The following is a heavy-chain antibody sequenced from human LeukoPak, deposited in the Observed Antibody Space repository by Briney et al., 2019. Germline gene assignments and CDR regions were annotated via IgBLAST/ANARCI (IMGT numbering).Heavy chain of an antibody. CDR1: GYTFTGYY. CDR2: ITPKSGGT. J-gene: IGHJ4*02. D-gene: IGHD3-10*01. Sequence: ASVKVSCKASGYTFTGYYMHWVRQAPGQGLEWMGWITPKSGGTDYAQKFQGRVTMTRDTSISTAYMELSRLISDDTAVYYCARSMGLGLNYYASGMKIDYWGQGTLVTVSS. CDR3: ARSMGLGLNYYASGMKIDY. V-gene: IGHV1-2*02.